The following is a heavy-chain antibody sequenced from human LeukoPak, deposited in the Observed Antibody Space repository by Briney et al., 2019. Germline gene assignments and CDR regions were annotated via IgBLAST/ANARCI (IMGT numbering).Heavy chain of an antibody. CDR2: IYHSGNT. J-gene: IGHJ4*02. D-gene: IGHD5-18*01. Sequence: SETLSLTCSVSNASISSSNWWSWVRQPPGKGLEWIGEIYHSGNTNYNPSLKSRVTISVDKSENQFSLKLSSVTAADTAVYFCARVPQFDNYGYPYWGQGTLVTVSS. CDR1: NASISSSNW. CDR3: ARVPQFDNYGYPY. V-gene: IGHV4-4*02.